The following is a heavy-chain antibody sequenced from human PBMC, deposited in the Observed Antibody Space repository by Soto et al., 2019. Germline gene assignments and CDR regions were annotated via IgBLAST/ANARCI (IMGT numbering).Heavy chain of an antibody. CDR3: ARDRTYYYDSSGQYYFDY. V-gene: IGHV3-33*01. J-gene: IGHJ4*02. Sequence: GGSLRLSCAASGFTFSSYGMHWVRQAPGKGLEWVAVIWYDGSNKYYADSVKGRFTISRDNSKNTLYLQMNSLRAEDTAVYYCARDRTYYYDSSGQYYFDYWGQGTLVTVSS. D-gene: IGHD3-22*01. CDR1: GFTFSSYG. CDR2: IWYDGSNK.